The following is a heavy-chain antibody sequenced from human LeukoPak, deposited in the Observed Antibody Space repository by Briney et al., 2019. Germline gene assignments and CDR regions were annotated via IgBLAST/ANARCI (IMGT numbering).Heavy chain of an antibody. D-gene: IGHD1/OR15-1a*01. CDR3: ATRPRRDYYYGMDV. CDR1: GYTFTSYY. Sequence: ASVKVSCKASGYTFTSYYMHWVRQAPGQGLEWMGIINPSGGSTSYAQKFQGRVTMTEDTSTDTAYMELSSLRSEDTAVYYCATRPRRDYYYGMDVWGQGTTVTVSS. J-gene: IGHJ6*02. V-gene: IGHV1-46*01. CDR2: INPSGGST.